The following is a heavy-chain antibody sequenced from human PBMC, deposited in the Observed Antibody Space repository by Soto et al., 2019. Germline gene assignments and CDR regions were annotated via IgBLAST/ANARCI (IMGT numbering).Heavy chain of an antibody. CDR1: GGSFSGYY. CDR2: INHSGST. V-gene: IGHV4-34*01. Sequence: QVQLQQWGAGLLKPSETLSLTCAVYGGSFSGYYWSWIRQPPGKGLEWIGEINHSGSTNYNPSLKRPVTISVDTSKNQFSLKLSSVTAADTAVYYCARTPLDCSSTSCYSVVFEIGTEYGMDVWGQGTTVTVSS. J-gene: IGHJ6*02. CDR3: ARTPLDCSSTSCYSVVFEIGTEYGMDV. D-gene: IGHD2-2*01.